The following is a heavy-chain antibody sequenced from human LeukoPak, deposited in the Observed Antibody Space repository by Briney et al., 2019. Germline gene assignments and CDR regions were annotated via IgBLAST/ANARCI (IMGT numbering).Heavy chain of an antibody. J-gene: IGHJ4*02. Sequence: PSETLSLTCAVYGGSFSGYYWSWIRQPPGKGLEWIGEINHSGSTYYNPSLKSRVTISVDTSKNQFSLKLSSVTAADTAVYYCATSVTMILRIDYWGQGTLVTVSS. CDR3: ATSVTMILRIDY. CDR1: GGSFSGYY. D-gene: IGHD3-22*01. V-gene: IGHV4-34*01. CDR2: INHSGST.